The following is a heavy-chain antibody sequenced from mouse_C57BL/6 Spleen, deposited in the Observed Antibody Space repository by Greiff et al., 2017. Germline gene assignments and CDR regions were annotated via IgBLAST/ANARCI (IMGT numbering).Heavy chain of an antibody. CDR1: GYSITSGYY. D-gene: IGHD3-2*02. CDR2: ISYDGRT. CDR3: ASNTRLNV. Sequence: EVQLVESGPGLVKPSQSLSLTCSVTGYSITSGYYWNWIRQFPGNQLEWMGYISYDGRTNYNPSFKNRISITLDPSKNQFFLKLNSVTTEDTATYYCASNTRLNVWGTGTTVTVSS. J-gene: IGHJ1*03. V-gene: IGHV3-6*01.